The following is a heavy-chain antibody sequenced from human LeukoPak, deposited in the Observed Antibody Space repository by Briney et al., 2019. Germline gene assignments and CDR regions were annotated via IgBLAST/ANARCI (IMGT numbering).Heavy chain of an antibody. V-gene: IGHV4-59*01. Sequence: PSEILSLTCTVSGGSIRSYYWSWIRQAPGKGLEWIGFISYSGYTSYSPSLKSRVAISVDTSKSQFSLRLSSMTAADTAIYYCARGRNDNGGMFFDSWAQGTLVTVSS. D-gene: IGHD4-23*01. CDR2: ISYSGYT. CDR3: ARGRNDNGGMFFDS. CDR1: GGSIRSYY. J-gene: IGHJ4*02.